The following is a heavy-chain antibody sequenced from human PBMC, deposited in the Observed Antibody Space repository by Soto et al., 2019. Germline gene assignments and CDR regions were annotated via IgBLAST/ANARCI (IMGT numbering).Heavy chain of an antibody. CDR1: GFSFNYYW. CDR2: INSDGTRT. CDR3: GRDAPSGTTDL. V-gene: IGHV3-74*01. Sequence: GGSLGLSFAASGFSFNYYWMHWARQAPGKGLVWVSRINSDGTRTTYAESVKGRFIISRDNAKNTLYLQMNSLTADDTGVYYCGRDAPSGTTDLWGRGTLVTVSS. D-gene: IGHD1-7*01. J-gene: IGHJ5*02.